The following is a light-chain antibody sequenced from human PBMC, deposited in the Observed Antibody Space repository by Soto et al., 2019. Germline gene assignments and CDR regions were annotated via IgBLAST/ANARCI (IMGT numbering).Light chain of an antibody. CDR3: QQYDNSVWT. V-gene: IGKV3-20*01. Sequence: IVLTQSPGTLSSSPGERATLSCRASQSVSTSNLAWYQQRPGQAPRLLIYGASRRATGIPDRFSGSVSGTDFTLTISRLESEDLAVYYCQQYDNSVWTFGQGTKVEIK. CDR1: QSVSTSN. CDR2: GAS. J-gene: IGKJ1*01.